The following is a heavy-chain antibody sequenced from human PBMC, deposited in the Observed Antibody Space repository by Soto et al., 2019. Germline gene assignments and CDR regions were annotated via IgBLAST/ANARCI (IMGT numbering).Heavy chain of an antibody. D-gene: IGHD3-10*01. CDR1: GYTFTNYG. V-gene: IGHV1-18*01. CDR2: INVYNGNT. Sequence: ASVKVSCKASGYTFTNYGISWVRQAPGQGLEWMGWINVYNGNTKYAQKVQGRVTMTTDTSTSTAYMELRSLRSDDTAVYYCARGVDSWSYYNQYNWFDPWGQGTLVTVSS. J-gene: IGHJ5*02. CDR3: ARGVDSWSYYNQYNWFDP.